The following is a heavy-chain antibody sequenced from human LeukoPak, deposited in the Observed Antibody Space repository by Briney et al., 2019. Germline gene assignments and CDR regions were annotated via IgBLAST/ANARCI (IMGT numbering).Heavy chain of an antibody. CDR2: IYSGEKT. CDR3: ATSSFGVVAPDY. D-gene: IGHD3-3*01. CDR1: GFTFSSYA. V-gene: IGHV3-53*04. J-gene: IGHJ4*02. Sequence: GRSLRLSCAASGFTFSSYAMHWVRQAPGKGLEWVSVIYSGEKTQYADSVKGRFTISRHNSKNTLYLQMNSLRPEDTAVYYCATSSFGVVAPDYWGQGTLVTVSS.